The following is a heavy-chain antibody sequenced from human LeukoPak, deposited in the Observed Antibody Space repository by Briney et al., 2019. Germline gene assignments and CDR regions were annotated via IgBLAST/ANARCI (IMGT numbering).Heavy chain of an antibody. J-gene: IGHJ4*02. V-gene: IGHV4-34*01. Sequence: PSETLSLTCAVYGGSFSGYYWSWIRQPPGKGLEWIGETNHSGSTNYNPSLKSRVTISVDTSKNQFSLKLSSVTAADTAVYYCAGRIAVAGYYPLDYWGQGTLVTVSS. CDR2: TNHSGST. D-gene: IGHD6-19*01. CDR3: AGRIAVAGYYPLDY. CDR1: GGSFSGYY.